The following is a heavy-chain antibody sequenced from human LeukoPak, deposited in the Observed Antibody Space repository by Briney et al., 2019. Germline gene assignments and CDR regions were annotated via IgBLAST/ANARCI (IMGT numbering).Heavy chain of an antibody. Sequence: PSDTLSLTCAVSGYSISSSNWWGWVRPPPGEGLEWVGYIHYSGSTYYNPSLMSRVTMSVDTSKNQFSLQLSSVTAVDTAVYYCARTFSESYYYYGLDVWGQGTTVTVSS. CDR1: GYSISSSNW. V-gene: IGHV4-28*01. CDR2: IHYSGST. CDR3: ARTFSESYYYYGLDV. D-gene: IGHD1-26*01. J-gene: IGHJ6*02.